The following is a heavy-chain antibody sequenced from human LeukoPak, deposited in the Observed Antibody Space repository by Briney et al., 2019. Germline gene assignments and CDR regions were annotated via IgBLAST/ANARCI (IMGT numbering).Heavy chain of an antibody. CDR1: GFTFSSFG. CDR3: AKGNGDYEDDY. V-gene: IGHV3-23*01. J-gene: IGHJ4*02. D-gene: IGHD4-17*01. Sequence: GGSLRLSCAASGFTFSSFGMSWVRQAPGKGLEWVSAISGIGVRTYYADSVKGRFTISRDNSKNTLFLQMNSLRAEDTAVYYCAKGNGDYEDDYWGQGTLVTVSS. CDR2: ISGIGVRT.